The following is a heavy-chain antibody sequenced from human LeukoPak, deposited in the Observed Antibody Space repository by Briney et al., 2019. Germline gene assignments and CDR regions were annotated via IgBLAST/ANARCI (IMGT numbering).Heavy chain of an antibody. CDR3: AKDSFTGYSSSWCPDY. CDR1: GYTFTGYY. J-gene: IGHJ4*02. D-gene: IGHD6-13*01. CDR2: VTPNSGGT. V-gene: IGHV1-2*02. Sequence: TSVKVSCKASGYTFTGYYMHWVRQAPGQGLEWMGWVTPNSGGTNYAQRFQGRVTMTRDTSISTAYMELSSLTSDDTAVYYCAKDSFTGYSSSWCPDYWGQGTLVTVSS.